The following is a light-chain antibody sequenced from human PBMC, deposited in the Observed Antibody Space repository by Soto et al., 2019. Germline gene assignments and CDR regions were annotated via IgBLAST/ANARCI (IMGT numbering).Light chain of an antibody. CDR1: SSDVGGYDY. CDR2: EVF. V-gene: IGLV2-14*03. Sequence: QSVLTQPASVSGSPGQSITISCTGTSSDVGGYDYVSWYQQHPGKVPKLMIYEVFRRPSGISDRFSGSKSGNTASLTISGRQAEDEADYYCCSYTTTSTFVFGGGTKLTVL. J-gene: IGLJ2*01. CDR3: CSYTTTSTFV.